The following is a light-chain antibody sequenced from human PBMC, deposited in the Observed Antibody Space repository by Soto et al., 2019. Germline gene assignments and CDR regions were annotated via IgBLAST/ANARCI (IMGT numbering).Light chain of an antibody. CDR2: EGS. Sequence: QLVLTQPASVSGSPGQSITISCTGTSSDVGSYNLVSWYQQHPGKAPKLMIYEGSKRPSGVSNRFSGSKSGNTASLTISGLQAEDEDDYYCCSYAGSSTLVFGGGTKVTVL. CDR3: CSYAGSSTLV. J-gene: IGLJ2*01. V-gene: IGLV2-23*01. CDR1: SSDVGSYNL.